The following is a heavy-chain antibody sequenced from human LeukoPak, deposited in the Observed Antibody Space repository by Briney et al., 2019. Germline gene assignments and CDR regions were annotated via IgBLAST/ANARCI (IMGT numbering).Heavy chain of an antibody. D-gene: IGHD3-3*01. Sequence: ASVKVSCKASGYTFTDYYIHWVRQAPGQGLEWMGRINPNSGDTNYAQKFQGRVTMTRDTSISTAYMELSRLRSDDTAVYYCASISEVWSGYYTVHFDYWGQGTLVTASS. CDR1: GYTFTDYY. J-gene: IGHJ4*02. CDR3: ASISEVWSGYYTVHFDY. CDR2: INPNSGDT. V-gene: IGHV1-2*02.